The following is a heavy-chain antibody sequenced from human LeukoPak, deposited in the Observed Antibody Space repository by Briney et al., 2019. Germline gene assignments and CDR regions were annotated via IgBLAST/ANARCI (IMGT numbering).Heavy chain of an antibody. CDR1: GYTFTSYY. V-gene: IGHV1-46*01. J-gene: IGHJ5*02. CDR3: ATDRPPRGYSYGYYGS. CDR2: INPSGGST. Sequence: ASVKVSCKASGYTFTSYYMHWVRQAPGQGLEWMGIINPSGGSTSYAQKFQGRVTMTRDTSTSTVYMELSRLRSDDTAVYYCATDRPPRGYSYGYYGSWGQGTLVTVSS. D-gene: IGHD5-18*01.